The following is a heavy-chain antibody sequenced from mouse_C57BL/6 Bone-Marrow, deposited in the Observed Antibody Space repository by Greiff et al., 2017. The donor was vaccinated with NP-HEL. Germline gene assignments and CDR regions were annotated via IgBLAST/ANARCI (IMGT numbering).Heavy chain of an antibody. V-gene: IGHV3-6*01. CDR3: AREVANGYYFDY. J-gene: IGHJ2*01. Sequence: DVQLQESGPGLVKPSQSLSLTCSVTGYSITSGYYWNWIRQFPGNKLEWMGYISYDGSNNYNPSLKNRISITRDTSKNQFFLKLNSVTTEDTATYYCAREVANGYYFDYWGQGTTLTVSS. CDR1: GYSITSGYY. CDR2: ISYDGSN. D-gene: IGHD1-1*02.